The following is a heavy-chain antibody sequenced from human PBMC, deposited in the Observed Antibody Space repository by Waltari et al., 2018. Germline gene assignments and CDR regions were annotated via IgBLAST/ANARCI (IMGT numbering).Heavy chain of an antibody. CDR1: GFAFSRYA. V-gene: IGHV3-23*01. CDR2: ISGSGETT. CDR3: AKDPPQGTSGWYY. Sequence: EVQLLESGGGLLQPGGSLRLSCAAAGFAFSRYAMSWVRQAPGKGLEWLSAISGSGETTYYADSVRGRFTISRDNSKDTVFLQINSLRAEDTALYYCAKDPPQGTSGWYYWGQGTLVTVSS. D-gene: IGHD6-19*01. J-gene: IGHJ4*02.